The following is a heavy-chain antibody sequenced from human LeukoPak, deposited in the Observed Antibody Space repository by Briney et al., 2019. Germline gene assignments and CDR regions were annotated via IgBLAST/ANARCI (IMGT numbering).Heavy chain of an antibody. CDR2: ISGSGGRT. J-gene: IGHJ4*02. V-gene: IGHV3-23*01. CDR3: AKVMILPEINHSGHHWDY. D-gene: IGHD3-16*01. CDR1: GFTFSSYA. Sequence: PGGSLRLSCAASGFTFSSYAMSWVRQAPGKGLEWVSAISGSGGRTYYADSVKGRFTISRDNSKNTLYLQMNSLRAEDTAVYYCAKVMILPEINHSGHHWDYWGQGTLVTVSS.